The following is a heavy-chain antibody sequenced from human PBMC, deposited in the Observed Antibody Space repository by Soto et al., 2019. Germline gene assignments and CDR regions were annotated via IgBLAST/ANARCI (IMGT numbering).Heavy chain of an antibody. CDR2: IYYSGST. Sequence: PSETLSLTCTVSGGSISSYYWSWIRQPPGKGLEWIGYIYYSGSTNYNPSLKSRVTISVDTSKNQFSLKLSSVTAADTAVYYCARVGYDILTGYLPNSSDPWGQGTLVTLSS. CDR3: ARVGYDILTGYLPNSSDP. J-gene: IGHJ5*02. CDR1: GGSISSYY. V-gene: IGHV4-59*01. D-gene: IGHD3-9*01.